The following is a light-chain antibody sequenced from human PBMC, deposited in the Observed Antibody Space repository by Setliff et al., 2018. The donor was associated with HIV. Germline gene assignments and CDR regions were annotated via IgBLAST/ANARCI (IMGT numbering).Light chain of an antibody. V-gene: IGLV2-23*02. CDR1: SSDVGSYNF. Sequence: QSALTQPASVSGSPGQSITISCTGSSSDVGSYNFVSWYQQHPGKAPKLMIYQVNKRPSGVSNRFSGSKSGNTASLTISGLQAEDETDYYCCSYAGTNTYVFVTGTKVTV. CDR2: QVN. J-gene: IGLJ1*01. CDR3: CSYAGTNTYV.